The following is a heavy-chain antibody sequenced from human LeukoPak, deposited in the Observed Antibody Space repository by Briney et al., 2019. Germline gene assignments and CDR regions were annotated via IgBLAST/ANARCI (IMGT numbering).Heavy chain of an antibody. Sequence: PGGSLRLSCAASGFTFSSHGMHWVRQAPGKGLEWVAFIRSDGSNKYYADSVKGRFTISRDNSKLYLQMNSLRAEDTAVYYCAKKGYSNGWRDSYYFDCWGQGTLVTVSS. CDR2: IRSDGSNK. CDR3: AKKGYSNGWRDSYYFDC. J-gene: IGHJ4*02. V-gene: IGHV3-30*02. D-gene: IGHD6-19*01. CDR1: GFTFSSHG.